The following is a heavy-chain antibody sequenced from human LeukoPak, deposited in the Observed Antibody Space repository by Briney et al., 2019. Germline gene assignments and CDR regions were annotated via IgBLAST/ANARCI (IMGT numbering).Heavy chain of an antibody. D-gene: IGHD2-21*02. CDR3: ARDLYCGGDCYTDS. V-gene: IGHV1-2*06. Sequence: ASVKVSCKASGYTFTGYYMHWVRQAPGQGLEWMGRINPNSGGTNYAKKFQGRVTMTTDTSISTAYMELSRLRSDGTAVYYCARDLYCGGDCYTDSWGQGTLVTVSS. CDR2: INPNSGGT. J-gene: IGHJ5*01. CDR1: GYTFTGYY.